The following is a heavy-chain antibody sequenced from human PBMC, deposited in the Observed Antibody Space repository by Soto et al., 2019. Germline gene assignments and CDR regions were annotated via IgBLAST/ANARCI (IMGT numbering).Heavy chain of an antibody. CDR2: ISYDGSNK. Sequence: GGSLRLSCAASGFTFSSYAMHWVRQAPGKGLEWVAVISYDGSNKYYADSVKGRFTIPRDNSKNTLYLQMNSLRAEDTAVYYCARNIGYCSSTSCYGYFDYWGQGTLVTVSS. D-gene: IGHD2-2*01. V-gene: IGHV3-30-3*01. CDR1: GFTFSSYA. CDR3: ARNIGYCSSTSCYGYFDY. J-gene: IGHJ4*02.